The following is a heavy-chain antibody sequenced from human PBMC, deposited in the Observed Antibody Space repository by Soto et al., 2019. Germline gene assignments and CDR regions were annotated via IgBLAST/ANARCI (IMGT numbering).Heavy chain of an antibody. Sequence: ETLSLTCTVSGGSISSYYWSWVRQPPGKGLEWIGYIYHSGSTYYNPSLKSRVTISVDRSKNQFSLKLSSVTAADTAVYYCASWWELRGDAFDVWGQGTMVTVSS. CDR1: GGSISSYY. V-gene: IGHV4-59*12. CDR3: ASWWELRGDAFDV. CDR2: IYHSGST. D-gene: IGHD3-10*01. J-gene: IGHJ3*01.